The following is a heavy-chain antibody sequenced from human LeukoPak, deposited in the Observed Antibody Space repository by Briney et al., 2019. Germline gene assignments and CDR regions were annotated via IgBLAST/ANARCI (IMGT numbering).Heavy chain of an antibody. V-gene: IGHV3-33*08. J-gene: IGHJ3*02. CDR3: ANPTDIVVVPAARGAFDI. D-gene: IGHD2-2*01. CDR1: LFTVSSYG. Sequence: GRSLRLSCAASLFTVSSYGMHWVRQAPGKGLEWVAVIRSGGSNKFYADSVKGRFTISRDNSKNTLYLQMNSLRAEDTAVYYCANPTDIVVVPAARGAFDIWGQGTMVTVSS. CDR2: IRSGGSNK.